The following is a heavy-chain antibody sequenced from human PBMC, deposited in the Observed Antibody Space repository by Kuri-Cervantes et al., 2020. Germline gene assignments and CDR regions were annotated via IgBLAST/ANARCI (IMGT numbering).Heavy chain of an antibody. J-gene: IGHJ6*02. D-gene: IGHD3-10*01. CDR1: GFTFSSYS. Sequence: GESLKISCAASGFTFSSYSMNWVRQAPGKGLEWVAVISYDGSNKYYADSVKGRFTISRDNSKNTLYLQMNSLRAEDTAVYYCARSGSSAWFGEGYHYYGMDVWGQGTTVTVSS. V-gene: IGHV3-30*03. CDR2: ISYDGSNK. CDR3: ARSGSSAWFGEGYHYYGMDV.